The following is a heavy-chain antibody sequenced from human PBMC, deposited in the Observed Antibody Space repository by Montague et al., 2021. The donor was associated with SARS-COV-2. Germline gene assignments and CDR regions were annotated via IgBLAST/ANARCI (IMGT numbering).Heavy chain of an antibody. D-gene: IGHD4-17*01. CDR1: GGSFSGYY. V-gene: IGHV4-34*01. CDR2: INHSGST. Sequence: SETLSLTCAVYGGSFSGYYWSWIRQPPGKGLEWIGEINHSGSTNYNPSLKSRVTISVDTSKNQFSLKLSSVTAADTAVYYCARGRAVTTFYNYYYGMDVGGQGT. CDR3: ARGRAVTTFYNYYYGMDV. J-gene: IGHJ6*02.